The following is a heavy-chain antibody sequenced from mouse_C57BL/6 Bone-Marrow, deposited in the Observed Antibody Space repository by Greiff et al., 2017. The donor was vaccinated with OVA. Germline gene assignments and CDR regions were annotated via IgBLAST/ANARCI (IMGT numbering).Heavy chain of an antibody. Sequence: QVQLQQSGPELVKPGASVKISCKASGYAFSSSWLNWVKQRPGKGLEWIGRIYPGDGDTNYNGKFKGKATLTADKSSSTAYMQLSSLTSEDSAVYFCAREGVYYGSSYGYFDYWGQGTTLTVSS. CDR1: GYAFSSSW. D-gene: IGHD1-1*01. V-gene: IGHV1-82*01. J-gene: IGHJ2*01. CDR2: IYPGDGDT. CDR3: AREGVYYGSSYGYFDY.